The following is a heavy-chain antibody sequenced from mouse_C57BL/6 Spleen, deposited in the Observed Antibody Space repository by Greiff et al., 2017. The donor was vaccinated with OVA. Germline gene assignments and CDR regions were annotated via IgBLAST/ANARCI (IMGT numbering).Heavy chain of an antibody. CDR3: ARALYYYGSKDYAMDY. CDR1: GYTFTDHT. Sequence: VKVVESDAELVKPGASVKISCKVSGYTFTDHTIHWMKQRPEQGLEWIGYIYPRDGSTKYNEKFKGKATLTADKSSSTAYMQLNSLTSEDSAVYFCARALYYYGSKDYAMDYWGQGTSVTVSS. V-gene: IGHV1-78*01. D-gene: IGHD1-1*01. J-gene: IGHJ4*01. CDR2: IYPRDGST.